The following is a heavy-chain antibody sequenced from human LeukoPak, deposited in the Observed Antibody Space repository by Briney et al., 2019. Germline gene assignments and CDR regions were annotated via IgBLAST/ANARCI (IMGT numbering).Heavy chain of an antibody. CDR3: ASDGDGWAGYYGMDV. D-gene: IGHD4-17*01. Sequence: PGGSLRLSCAASGFTFSDYYMSWIRQAPGKGLEWVSYISSSGSTIYYADSVNGRFTISRDNPKNSLYLQMNSLRAEDTAVYYCASDGDGWAGYYGMDVWGQGTTVTVSS. CDR2: ISSSGSTI. J-gene: IGHJ6*02. CDR1: GFTFSDYY. V-gene: IGHV3-11*01.